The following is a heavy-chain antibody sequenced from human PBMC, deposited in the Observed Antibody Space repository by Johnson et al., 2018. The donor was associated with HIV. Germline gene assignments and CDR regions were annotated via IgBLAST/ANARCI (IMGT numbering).Heavy chain of an antibody. D-gene: IGHD6-19*01. CDR3: AIIAVAVSGDAFDI. J-gene: IGHJ3*02. V-gene: IGHV3-7*01. CDR2: IKQDGSEK. Sequence: VQLVESGGGLVKPGGSLRLSCAASGFTFSDYYMSWIRQAPGKGLEWVANIKQDGSEKYYVASVKGRFTISRDNAKNALYLQMNSLRAEDTAVYYCAIIAVAVSGDAFDIWGQGTMVTVSS. CDR1: GFTFSDYY.